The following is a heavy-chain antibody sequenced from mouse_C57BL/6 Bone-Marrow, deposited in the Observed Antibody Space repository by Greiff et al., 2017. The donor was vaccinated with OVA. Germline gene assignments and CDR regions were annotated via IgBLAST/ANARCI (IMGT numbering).Heavy chain of an antibody. V-gene: IGHV5-6*01. J-gene: IGHJ1*03. CDR1: GFTFSSYG. CDR2: ISSGGSYT. Sequence: EVQLVESGGDLVKPGGSLKLSCAASGFTFSSYGMSWVRQTPDKRLEWVATISSGGSYTYYPDSVKGRFTISRDNAKNTLYLQLRSLKSEDTAMYYCARRSYGGYWYFDVWGTGTTVTVSS. D-gene: IGHD1-1*01. CDR3: ARRSYGGYWYFDV.